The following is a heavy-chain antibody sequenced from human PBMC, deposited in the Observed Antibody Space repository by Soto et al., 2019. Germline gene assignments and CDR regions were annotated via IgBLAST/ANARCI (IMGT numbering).Heavy chain of an antibody. J-gene: IGHJ4*02. CDR1: GGTFSSYA. CDR3: ARDRSGGSGGYYLI. D-gene: IGHD3-22*01. V-gene: IGHV1-69*13. Sequence: GASVKVSCKASGGTFSSYAISWVRQAPGQGLEWMGGIIPIFGTANYAQKFQGRVTITADESTSTAYMELSSLRSEDTAVYYCARDRSGGSGGYYLIWGQGTLVTVSS. CDR2: IIPIFGTA.